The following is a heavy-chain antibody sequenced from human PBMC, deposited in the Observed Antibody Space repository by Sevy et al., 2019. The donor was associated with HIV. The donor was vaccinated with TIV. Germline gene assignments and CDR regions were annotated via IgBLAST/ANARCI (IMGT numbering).Heavy chain of an antibody. V-gene: IGHV3-30-3*01. Sequence: GGSLRLSCAASGFTFSSYAMHWVRQAPGKGLEWVAVISYDGSNKYYADSVKGRFTISRDNSKNTLYLQMNSLRAEDTAMYYCARITMVRGVVGGFDYWGQGTPVTVSS. J-gene: IGHJ4*02. D-gene: IGHD3-10*01. CDR1: GFTFSSYA. CDR3: ARITMVRGVVGGFDY. CDR2: ISYDGSNK.